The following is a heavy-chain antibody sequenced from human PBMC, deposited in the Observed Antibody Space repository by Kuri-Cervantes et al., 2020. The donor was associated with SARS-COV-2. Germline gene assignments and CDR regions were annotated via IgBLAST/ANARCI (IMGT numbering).Heavy chain of an antibody. V-gene: IGHV1-18*01. D-gene: IGHD6-19*01. CDR1: GGTFSSYA. J-gene: IGHJ4*02. CDR3: ARDLGAPRDPQRIAVAEGVPDY. CDR2: ISAYNGNT. Sequence: ASVKVSCKASGGTFSSYAISWVRQAPGQGLERMGWISAYNGNTNYAQKLQGRVTMTTDTSTSTAYMELRSLRSDYTAVYYCARDLGAPRDPQRIAVAEGVPDYWGQGTLVTVSS.